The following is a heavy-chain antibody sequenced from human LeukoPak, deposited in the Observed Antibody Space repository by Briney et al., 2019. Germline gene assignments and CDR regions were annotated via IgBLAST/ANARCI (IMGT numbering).Heavy chain of an antibody. CDR1: GDSVTSNSAA. Sequence: SQTLSLTCAISGDSVTSNSAAWNWIRQSPSRGLEWLGRTYYRSKRYNDYTFSVKSRITINGDTSKNQFSLHLNSVTPEDTAVYYCARDMDWNFDYWGQGALVTVSS. J-gene: IGHJ4*02. CDR3: ARDMDWNFDY. V-gene: IGHV6-1*01. CDR2: TYYRSKRYN. D-gene: IGHD3/OR15-3a*01.